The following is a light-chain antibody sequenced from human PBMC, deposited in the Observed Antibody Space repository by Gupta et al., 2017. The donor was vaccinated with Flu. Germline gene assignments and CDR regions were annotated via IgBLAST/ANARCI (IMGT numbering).Light chain of an antibody. J-gene: IGKJ5*01. V-gene: IGKV1-33*01. CDR3: QQEDNLPIT. Sequence: DIQMTQSPSSLSVSVGNRVTITCQASQDIRNYLNWYQQKAGKAPKLLIYDASNLETGVPSRFSGSGSGTDFTFTISSLQPEDIATYYCQQEDNLPITFGQGTQLEIK. CDR2: DAS. CDR1: QDIRNY.